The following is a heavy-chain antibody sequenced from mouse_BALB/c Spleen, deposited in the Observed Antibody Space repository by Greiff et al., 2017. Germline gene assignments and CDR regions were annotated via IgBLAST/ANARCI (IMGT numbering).Heavy chain of an antibody. V-gene: IGHV1S29*02. CDR2: IYPYNGGT. J-gene: IGHJ3*01. CDR3: ARGALRPFAY. D-gene: IGHD1-1*01. Sequence: EVKLMESGPELVKPGASVKISCKASGYTFTDYNMHWVKQSHGKSLEWIGYIYPYNGGTGYNQKFKSKATLTVDNSSSTAYMELRSLTSEDSAVYYCARGALRPFAYWGQGTLVTVSA. CDR1: GYTFTDYN.